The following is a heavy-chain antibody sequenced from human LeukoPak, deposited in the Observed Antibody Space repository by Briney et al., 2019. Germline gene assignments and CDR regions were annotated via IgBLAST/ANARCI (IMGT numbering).Heavy chain of an antibody. CDR3: ARGRLCTSHCSYRLDHYYYYMDV. CDR2: ISAYNGNT. J-gene: IGHJ6*03. Sequence: ASVKVSCKASGYTFTSYGISWVRQAPGQGLEWMGWISAYNGNTNYAQKLQGRVTMTTDTSTSTAYMELRSLRSDDTAVYYCARGRLCTSHCSYRLDHYYYYMDVWGKGTTVTVSS. CDR1: GYTFTSYG. V-gene: IGHV1-18*01. D-gene: IGHD2-2*01.